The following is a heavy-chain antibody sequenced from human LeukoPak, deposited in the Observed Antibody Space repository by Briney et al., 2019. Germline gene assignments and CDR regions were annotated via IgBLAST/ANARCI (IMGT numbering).Heavy chain of an antibody. CDR1: GGSISSYY. CDR2: IYYSGST. D-gene: IGHD1-26*01. V-gene: IGHV4-59*08. J-gene: IGHJ4*02. Sequence: SETLSLTCTVSGGSISSYYWSWIRQPPGKGLEWIGYIYYSGSTNYNPSPKSRVTISVDTSKNQFSLKLSSVTAADTAVYYCARRLSGSYAQIFDYWGQGTLVTVSS. CDR3: ARRLSGSYAQIFDY.